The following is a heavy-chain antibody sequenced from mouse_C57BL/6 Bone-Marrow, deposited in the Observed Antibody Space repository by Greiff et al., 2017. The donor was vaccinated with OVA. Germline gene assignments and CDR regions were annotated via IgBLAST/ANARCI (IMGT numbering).Heavy chain of an antibody. V-gene: IGHV1-55*01. D-gene: IGHD1-1*01. CDR1: GYTFTSYW. J-gene: IGHJ3*01. Sequence: QVHVKQPGAELVKPGASVKMSCKASGYTFTSYWITWVKQRPGQGLEWIGDIYPGSGSTNYNEKFKSKATLTVDTSSSTAYMQLSSLTSEDSAVYYCARDYGSAWFAYWGQGTLVTVSA. CDR2: IYPGSGST. CDR3: ARDYGSAWFAY.